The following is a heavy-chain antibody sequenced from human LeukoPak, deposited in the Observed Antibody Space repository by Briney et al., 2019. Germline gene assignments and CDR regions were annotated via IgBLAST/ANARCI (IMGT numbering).Heavy chain of an antibody. D-gene: IGHD1-20*01. Sequence: SVKVSCKASGGTFSSYAISWVRQAPGQGLEWMGGIIPIFGTANYAQKFQGRVTITTDESTSTAYMELSSLRSEDTAVYYCAASYNWTPMYYFDYWGQGTLVTVSS. CDR3: AASYNWTPMYYFDY. V-gene: IGHV1-69*05. CDR2: IIPIFGTA. J-gene: IGHJ4*02. CDR1: GGTFSSYA.